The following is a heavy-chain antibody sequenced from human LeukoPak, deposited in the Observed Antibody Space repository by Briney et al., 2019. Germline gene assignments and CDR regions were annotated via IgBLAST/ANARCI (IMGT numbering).Heavy chain of an antibody. Sequence: GGSLRLSCAASGFTFSSYAMSWVRQAPGKGLEWVSAISGSGGSAYYADSVKGRFTISRDNSKNTLYLQMNSLRAEDTAVYYCAKDLVDIVVVPAAQTVPFDYWGQGTLVTVSS. CDR2: ISGSGGSA. V-gene: IGHV3-23*01. CDR3: AKDLVDIVVVPAAQTVPFDY. CDR1: GFTFSSYA. J-gene: IGHJ4*02. D-gene: IGHD2-2*03.